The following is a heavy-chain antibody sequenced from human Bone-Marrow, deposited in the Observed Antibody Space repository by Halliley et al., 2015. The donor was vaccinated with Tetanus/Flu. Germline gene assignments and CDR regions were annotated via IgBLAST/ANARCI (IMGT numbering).Heavy chain of an antibody. CDR2: STSSYI. Sequence: STSSYIYSADSVKGRFTISRDNAKNSLYLQMKSLRAEDTAVYYCAREASDTVQGNRNYYGMDVWGQGTTVTVSS. CDR3: AREASDTVQGNRNYYGMDV. V-gene: IGHV3-21*01. D-gene: IGHD5-18*01. J-gene: IGHJ6*02.